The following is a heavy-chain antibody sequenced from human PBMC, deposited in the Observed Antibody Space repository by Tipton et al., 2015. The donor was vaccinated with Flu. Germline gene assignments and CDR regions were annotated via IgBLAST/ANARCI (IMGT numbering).Heavy chain of an antibody. CDR3: ARDRDEDAFDI. V-gene: IGHV3-48*04. CDR1: GFTFSYYG. J-gene: IGHJ3*02. Sequence: SLRLSCAASGFTFSYYGMHWVRQAPGKGLEWVSYISSSGSPIYYADSVKGRFTISRDNAKNSLYLQMNSLRAEDTAVYFCARDRDEDAFDIWGQGTMVTVSS. CDR2: ISSSGSPI.